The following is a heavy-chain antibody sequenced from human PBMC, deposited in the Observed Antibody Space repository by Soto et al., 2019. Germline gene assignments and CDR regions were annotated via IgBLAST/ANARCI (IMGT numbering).Heavy chain of an antibody. V-gene: IGHV3-33*01. CDR3: ARDSIAVAGSWGVGYYYYGMDV. J-gene: IGHJ6*02. CDR2: IWYDGSNK. D-gene: IGHD6-19*01. Sequence: GGSLRLSCAASGFTFSSYGMHWVRQAPGKGLEWVAVIWYDGSNKYYADSVKGRFTISRDNSKNTLYLQMDSLRAEDTAVYYCARDSIAVAGSWGVGYYYYGMDVWGQGTTVTVSS. CDR1: GFTFSSYG.